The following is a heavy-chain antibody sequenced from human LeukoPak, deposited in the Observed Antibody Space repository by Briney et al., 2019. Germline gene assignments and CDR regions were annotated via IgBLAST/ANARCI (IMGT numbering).Heavy chain of an antibody. CDR2: INHSGST. CDR3: ARENDYGDYAAY. J-gene: IGHJ4*02. Sequence: SETLSLTCAVYGGSFSGYYWSWIRQPPGKGLEWIGEINHSGSTNYNPSLKSRVTISVDTSKNQFSLKLNSVTAADTAVYHCARENDYGDYAAYWGQGTLVTVSS. CDR1: GGSFSGYY. V-gene: IGHV4-34*01. D-gene: IGHD4-17*01.